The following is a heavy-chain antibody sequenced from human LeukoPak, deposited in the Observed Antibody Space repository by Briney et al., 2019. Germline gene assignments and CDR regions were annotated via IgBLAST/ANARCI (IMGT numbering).Heavy chain of an antibody. V-gene: IGHV3-21*01. CDR3: ARDFAYHSGSYSLDAFDI. D-gene: IGHD1-26*01. CDR2: ISSSSSYI. Sequence: GGPLRLSCAASGFTFSSYSMNWVRQAPGKGLEWVSSISSSSSYIYYADSVKGRFTISRDNAKNSLYLQMNSLRAEDTAVYYCARDFAYHSGSYSLDAFDIWGQGTMVTVSS. CDR1: GFTFSSYS. J-gene: IGHJ3*02.